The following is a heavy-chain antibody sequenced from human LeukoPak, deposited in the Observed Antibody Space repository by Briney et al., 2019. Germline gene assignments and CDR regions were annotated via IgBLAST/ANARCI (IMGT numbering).Heavy chain of an antibody. CDR2: ISSSSSTI. CDR3: ARDFRASVDRNFDY. D-gene: IGHD3-10*01. Sequence: GGSPRLSCAASGFTFSSYSMNWVRQAPGKGLEWVSYISSSSSTIYYADSVKGRFTISRDNAKNSLYLQMNSLRAEDTAVYYCARDFRASVDRNFDYWGQGTLVTVSS. J-gene: IGHJ4*02. V-gene: IGHV3-48*04. CDR1: GFTFSSYS.